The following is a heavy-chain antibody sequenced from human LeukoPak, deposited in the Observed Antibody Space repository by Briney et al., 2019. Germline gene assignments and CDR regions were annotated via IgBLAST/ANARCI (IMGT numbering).Heavy chain of an antibody. CDR1: GGSISSSSYY. CDR2: INHSGST. J-gene: IGHJ4*02. CDR3: ARAPRIAVAGRHFDY. D-gene: IGHD6-19*01. V-gene: IGHV4-39*07. Sequence: SETLSLTCTVSGGSISSSSYYWGWIRQPPGKGLEWIGEINHSGSTNYNPSLKSRVTISVDTSKNQFSLKLSSVTAADTAVYYCARAPRIAVAGRHFDYWGQGTLVTVSS.